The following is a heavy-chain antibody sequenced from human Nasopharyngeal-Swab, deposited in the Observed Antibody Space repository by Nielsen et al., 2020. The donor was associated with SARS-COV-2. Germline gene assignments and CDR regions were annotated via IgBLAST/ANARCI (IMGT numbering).Heavy chain of an antibody. Sequence: GESLKISCAASGFTFSSYGMHWVRQAPGKGLEWVAVISYDGSNKYYADSVKGRFTISRDNSKNTLYLQMNSLRVEDTAVYYCAKDYYDSSGYYFAYWGQGTLVTVSS. D-gene: IGHD3-22*01. CDR2: ISYDGSNK. V-gene: IGHV3-30*18. J-gene: IGHJ4*02. CDR3: AKDYYDSSGYYFAY. CDR1: GFTFSSYG.